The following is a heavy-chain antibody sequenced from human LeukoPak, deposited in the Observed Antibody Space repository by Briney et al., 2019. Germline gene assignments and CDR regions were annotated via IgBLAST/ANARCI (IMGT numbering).Heavy chain of an antibody. J-gene: IGHJ4*02. CDR1: VCTFSSYW. CDR3: ARVRLLYYYDSTGYYDY. Sequence: GESLRLSWAASVCTFSSYWMSWVRKAPWKGLEWVANIKQDGSEKYYVDSVKGRFTISRDNAKNSLYLQMNSLRAEDTAVYYCARVRLLYYYDSTGYYDYWGQGTLVTVSS. V-gene: IGHV3-7*03. D-gene: IGHD3-22*01. CDR2: IKQDGSEK.